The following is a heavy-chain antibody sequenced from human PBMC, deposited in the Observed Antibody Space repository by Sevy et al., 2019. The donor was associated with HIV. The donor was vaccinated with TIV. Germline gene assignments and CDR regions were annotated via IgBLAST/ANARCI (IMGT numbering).Heavy chain of an antibody. Sequence: SLKISCAASGFTFDDYAMHWVRQAPGKGLEWVSGISWNSGSIGYADSVKGRFTISRDNAKNSLYLQMNSLRAEDTALYYCAKSPRYDILTGSFYPWGQGTLVTVSS. J-gene: IGHJ5*02. D-gene: IGHD3-9*01. CDR3: AKSPRYDILTGSFYP. CDR1: GFTFDDYA. CDR2: ISWNSGSI. V-gene: IGHV3-9*01.